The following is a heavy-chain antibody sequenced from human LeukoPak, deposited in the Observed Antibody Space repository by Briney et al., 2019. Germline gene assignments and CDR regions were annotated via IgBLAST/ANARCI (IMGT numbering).Heavy chain of an antibody. J-gene: IGHJ6*03. V-gene: IGHV3-30*04. CDR1: GFTFSSYA. Sequence: GGSLRLSCAASGFTFSSYAMHWVRQAPGKGLEWVAVISYDGSNKYYADSVKGRFTISRDNSKNTLYLQMTSLRAEDTAVYYCARGPSFYDFWSGYSINYYYYYMDVWGKGTTVTVSS. D-gene: IGHD3-3*01. CDR2: ISYDGSNK. CDR3: ARGPSFYDFWSGYSINYYYYYMDV.